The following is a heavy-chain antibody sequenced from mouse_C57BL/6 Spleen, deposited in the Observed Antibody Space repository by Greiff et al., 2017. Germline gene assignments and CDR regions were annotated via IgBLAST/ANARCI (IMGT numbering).Heavy chain of an antibody. Sequence: QQSCKASGYTFTSYWMHWVKQRPIQGLEWIGNIDPSDSETHYNQKFKDKATLTVDKSSSTAYMQLSSLTSEDSAVYYCARGGLDDYDVWFAYWGQGTLVTVSA. CDR3: ARGGLDDYDVWFAY. V-gene: IGHV1-52*01. CDR1: GYTFTSYW. J-gene: IGHJ3*01. D-gene: IGHD2-4*01. CDR2: IDPSDSET.